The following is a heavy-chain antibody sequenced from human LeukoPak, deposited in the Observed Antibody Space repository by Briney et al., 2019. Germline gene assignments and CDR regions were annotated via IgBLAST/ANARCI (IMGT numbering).Heavy chain of an antibody. CDR1: GYTFTGYY. V-gene: IGHV1-2*06. CDR3: ARDLATKASNDAFDI. CDR2: INPNSGGT. Sequence: ASVKVSCKASGYTFTGYYMHWVRQAPGQGLEWMGRINPNSGGTNYAQKLQGRVTMTTDTSTSTAYMELRSLRSDDTAVYYCARDLATKASNDAFDIWGQGTMVTVTS. D-gene: IGHD1-26*01. J-gene: IGHJ3*02.